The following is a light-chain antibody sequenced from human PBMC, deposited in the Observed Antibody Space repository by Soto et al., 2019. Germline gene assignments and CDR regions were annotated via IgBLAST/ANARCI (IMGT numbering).Light chain of an antibody. J-gene: IGLJ1*01. CDR1: SSDVGGYNY. Sequence: QSALTQPASVSGSPGQSITISCTGTSSDVGGYNYVSWYQQYPGKVPKLMIYDVSYRPSGVSSRFSGSKSGNTASLTISGLQAEDEADYYCSSYTSSSTYGFGTGTKRTVL. V-gene: IGLV2-14*01. CDR3: SSYTSSSTYG. CDR2: DVS.